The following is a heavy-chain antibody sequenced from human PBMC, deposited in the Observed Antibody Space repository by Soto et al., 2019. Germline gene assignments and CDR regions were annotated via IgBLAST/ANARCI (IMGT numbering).Heavy chain of an antibody. J-gene: IGHJ5*02. V-gene: IGHV3-23*01. D-gene: IGHD1-7*01. CDR2: ISSSGDSP. CDR1: GGTCINYA. Sequence: VGSLRLSCAASGGTCINYAMSWVRQATGKGLEWVSAISSSGDSPYYADSVKGRFTVSRDTSASTAYMELSSLRSEDTAVYYCASLQSMTTGTTPSPWGQGTLVTVSS. CDR3: ASLQSMTTGTTPSP.